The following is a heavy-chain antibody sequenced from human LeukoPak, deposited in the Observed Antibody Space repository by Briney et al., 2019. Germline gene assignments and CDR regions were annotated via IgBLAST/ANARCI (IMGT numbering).Heavy chain of an antibody. CDR1: GFPFSSYA. J-gene: IGHJ4*02. CDR2: INSGGGAT. Sequence: TGGSLRLSCAASGFPFSSYAMSWVRQAPGRGLEWVSLINSGGGATYYADSVRGRFTISRDSSKNTLYLQMNSLKAEDTAVYFCAKGSAKLRRSFDYWGQGTLVTVSS. V-gene: IGHV3-23*01. D-gene: IGHD4-23*01. CDR3: AKGSAKLRRSFDY.